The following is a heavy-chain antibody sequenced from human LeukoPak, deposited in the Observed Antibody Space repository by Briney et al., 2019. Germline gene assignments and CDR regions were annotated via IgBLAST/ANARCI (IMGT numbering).Heavy chain of an antibody. Sequence: PSETLSLTCTVSGGSISSGGYYWSWIRQHPGKGLEWIGYIYYSGSTYYNPSLKSRVTISVDTSKNQFSLKLSSVTAADTAVYYCARVWNYDFWRYYYYGMDVWGQGTTVTVSS. V-gene: IGHV4-31*03. D-gene: IGHD3-3*01. CDR3: ARVWNYDFWRYYYYGMDV. CDR1: GGSISSGGYY. J-gene: IGHJ6*02. CDR2: IYYSGST.